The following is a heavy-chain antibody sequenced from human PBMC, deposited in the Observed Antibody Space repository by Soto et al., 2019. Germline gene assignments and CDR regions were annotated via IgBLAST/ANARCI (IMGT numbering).Heavy chain of an antibody. CDR1: GFTFSSYA. CDR3: ARAPRVKSYYHFDY. Sequence: GWSLRLSCAASGFTFSSYAMHWVRQAPGKGLEWVAVISYDGSNKYYADSVKGRFTISRDNSKNTLYLQMNSLRAEDTAVYYCARAPRVKSYYHFDYWGQGTLVTVSS. D-gene: IGHD3-10*01. J-gene: IGHJ4*02. V-gene: IGHV3-30-3*01. CDR2: ISYDGSNK.